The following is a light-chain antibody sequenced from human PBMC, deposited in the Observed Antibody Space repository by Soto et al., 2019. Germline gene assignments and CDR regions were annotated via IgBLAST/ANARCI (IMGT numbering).Light chain of an antibody. CDR3: QQGYSSPYT. CDR2: AAS. Sequence: DIQMTQSPSSLSASVGDRVTITCRASQSIGNYLNWYQQKPGKAPNLLIFAASSLPSGVPSRFSGSGSGTDFTLTISSLQPEDFATYYCQQGYSSPYTFGQGNKLEIK. V-gene: IGKV1-39*01. J-gene: IGKJ2*01. CDR1: QSIGNY.